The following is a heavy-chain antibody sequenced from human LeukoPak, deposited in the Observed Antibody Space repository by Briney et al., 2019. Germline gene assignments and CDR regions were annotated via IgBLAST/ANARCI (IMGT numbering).Heavy chain of an antibody. CDR2: ISWNSGSI. V-gene: IGHV3-9*01. Sequence: PGGSLRLSCAASGFTFDDYAMHWVRHAPGKGLEWVSGISWNSGSIGYADSVKGRFTISRDNAKNSLYLQMNSLRAEDTALYYCAKDLSFGVTAIDYWGQGTLVTVSS. D-gene: IGHD3-10*01. J-gene: IGHJ4*02. CDR3: AKDLSFGVTAIDY. CDR1: GFTFDDYA.